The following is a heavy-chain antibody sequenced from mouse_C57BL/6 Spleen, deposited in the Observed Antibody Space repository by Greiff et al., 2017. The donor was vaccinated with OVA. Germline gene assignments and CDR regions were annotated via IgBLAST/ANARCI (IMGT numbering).Heavy chain of an antibody. D-gene: IGHD1-1*01. CDR1: GFSLTSYG. V-gene: IGHV2-2*01. CDR3: ARTGDYGSSRFAY. Sequence: VQRVESGPGLVQPSQSLSISCTVSGFSLTSYGVHWVRQSPGKGLEWLGVIWSGGSTDYNAAFISRLSISKDNSKSQVFFKMNSLQADDTAIYYCARTGDYGSSRFAYWGQGTLVTVSA. CDR2: IWSGGST. J-gene: IGHJ3*01.